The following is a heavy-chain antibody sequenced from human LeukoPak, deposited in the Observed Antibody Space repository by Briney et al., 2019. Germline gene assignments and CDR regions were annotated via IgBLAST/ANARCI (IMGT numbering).Heavy chain of an antibody. Sequence: GGSLRLSCAASGFTFSSYGMSWVRQAPGKGLEWVSAISGSGGSTYYADSVKGRFTISRDNSKNTLYLQMNSLRAEDTAVYYCAKEKYYYDSSGPRDTDYWGQGTPVTVSS. CDR3: AKEKYYYDSSGPRDTDY. D-gene: IGHD3-22*01. CDR1: GFTFSSYG. J-gene: IGHJ4*02. CDR2: ISGSGGST. V-gene: IGHV3-23*01.